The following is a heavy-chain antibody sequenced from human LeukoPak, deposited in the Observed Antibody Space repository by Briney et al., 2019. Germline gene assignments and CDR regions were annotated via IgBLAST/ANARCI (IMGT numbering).Heavy chain of an antibody. D-gene: IGHD5-12*01. CDR2: INHSGST. Sequence: PSETLSLTCAVYGGSFSGYYWSWIRQPPGKGLEWIGEINHSGSTNYNPSLKSRVTISVDTSKNQFSLTLSSVTAADTAVYYCARGLDIRGFDYWGQGTLVTVSS. V-gene: IGHV4-34*01. J-gene: IGHJ4*02. CDR3: ARGLDIRGFDY. CDR1: GGSFSGYY.